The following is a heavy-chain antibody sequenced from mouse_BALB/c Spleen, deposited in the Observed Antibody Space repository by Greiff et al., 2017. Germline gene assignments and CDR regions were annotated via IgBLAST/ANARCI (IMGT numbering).Heavy chain of an antibody. CDR1: GFSLTGYG. V-gene: IGHV2-9*02. D-gene: IGHD5-1*01. CDR2: IWAGGST. Sequence: QVQLKESGPGLVAPSQSLSITCTVSGFSLTGYGVNWVRQPPGKGLEWLGMIWAGGSTNYNSALMSRLSISKDNSKSQVFLKMNSLQTDDTAMYYCARESTKRRYFDVWGAGTTVTVSS. J-gene: IGHJ1*01. CDR3: ARESTKRRYFDV.